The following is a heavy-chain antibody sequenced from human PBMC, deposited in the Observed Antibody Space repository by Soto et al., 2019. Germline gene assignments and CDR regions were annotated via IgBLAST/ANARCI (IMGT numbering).Heavy chain of an antibody. V-gene: IGHV1-3*01. CDR2: INPANGDL. D-gene: IGHD2-8*01. CDR1: GYLFTCFS. CDR3: ARRGRNSYCTSDCPHALDV. J-gene: IGHJ3*01. Sequence: QVQLVQSGAAVKEPGASVRLSCKPSGYLFTCFSLHWVRQAPGQGPEWMGWINPANGDLKYSPKFQGRVTIDRDASVTTAYLDRHRLKFDDTAVYYCARRGRNSYCTSDCPHALDVWGRGTIVSFS.